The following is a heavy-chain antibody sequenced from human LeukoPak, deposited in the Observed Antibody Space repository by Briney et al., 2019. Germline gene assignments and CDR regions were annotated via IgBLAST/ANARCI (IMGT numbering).Heavy chain of an antibody. Sequence: ASVKVSCKASGYTFTDYYINWVRQAPGQGLEWIGWINPNSGDTNYAQKFQGRVTMTRDTSISTAYMDLSRLKSDDTAVYYCARARRTRNMYGEYVVLFDYWGRGTLVTVSS. CDR3: ARARRTRNMYGEYVVLFDY. D-gene: IGHD4-17*01. CDR1: GYTFTDYY. V-gene: IGHV1-2*02. J-gene: IGHJ4*02. CDR2: INPNSGDT.